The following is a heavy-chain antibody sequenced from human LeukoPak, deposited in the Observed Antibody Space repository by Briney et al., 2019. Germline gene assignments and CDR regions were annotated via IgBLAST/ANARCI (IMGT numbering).Heavy chain of an antibody. Sequence: GGSLRLSCAASGFTLSSNAMSWLRQAPGKGLAWVSAISGSGGSTYYADAVEGRFTISRDNTKTTLYPQMNSLRAEDTTVYYCATNYYDFWSGYKDWGQGTLVTVSS. J-gene: IGHJ4*02. D-gene: IGHD3-3*01. CDR2: ISGSGGST. V-gene: IGHV3-23*01. CDR3: ATNYYDFWSGYKD. CDR1: GFTLSSNA.